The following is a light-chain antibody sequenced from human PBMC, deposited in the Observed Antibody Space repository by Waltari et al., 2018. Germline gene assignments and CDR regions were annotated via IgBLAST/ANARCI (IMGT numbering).Light chain of an antibody. CDR2: AAS. Sequence: DIQLTQSPPFLSASVGDRVTITCRASQGVDTYLAWYPQRPGKAPNLLIYAASTLQSGIPSRFSGSGSGTEFTLTISSLQPEDFATYYCLQLSSYPRTFGGGTKVEIK. J-gene: IGKJ4*02. V-gene: IGKV1-9*01. CDR1: QGVDTY. CDR3: LQLSSYPRT.